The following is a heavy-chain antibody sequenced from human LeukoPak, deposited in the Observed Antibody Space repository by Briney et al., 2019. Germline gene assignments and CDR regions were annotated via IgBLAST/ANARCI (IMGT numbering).Heavy chain of an antibody. Sequence: SETLSLTCTVSGGSISSGGYYWSWIRQHPGKGLEWIGYIYYSGSTYYNPSLKSRVTISVDTSKNQFSLKLSSVTAADTAVYYCARLWSGEFQKPWYFDLWGRGTLVTVSS. CDR2: IYYSGST. CDR3: ARLWSGEFQKPWYFDL. D-gene: IGHD3-10*01. V-gene: IGHV4-31*03. J-gene: IGHJ2*01. CDR1: GGSISSGGYY.